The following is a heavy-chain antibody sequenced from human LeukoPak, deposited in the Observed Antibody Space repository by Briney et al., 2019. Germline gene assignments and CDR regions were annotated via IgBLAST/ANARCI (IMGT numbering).Heavy chain of an antibody. Sequence: SETLSLTCTVSGYSISSGYYWGWIRQPPGKGLEWIGSIYHSGSTYYNPSLKSRVTISVDTSKNQFSLKLSSVTAADTAVYYCARRSNSHGGFDYWGQGTLVTVSS. V-gene: IGHV4-38-2*02. D-gene: IGHD5-18*01. CDR3: ARRSNSHGGFDY. CDR2: IYHSGST. CDR1: GYSISSGYY. J-gene: IGHJ4*02.